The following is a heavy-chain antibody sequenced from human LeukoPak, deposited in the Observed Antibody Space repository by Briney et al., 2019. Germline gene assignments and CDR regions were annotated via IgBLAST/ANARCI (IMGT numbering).Heavy chain of an antibody. CDR1: GFTFSSYG. CDR2: IRYDGSNK. D-gene: IGHD3-10*01. J-gene: IGHJ4*02. V-gene: IGHV3-30*02. CDR3: AKGIYRSFGASLDY. Sequence: GGSLRLSCAASGFTFSSYGMHWVRQAPGKGLEWVAFIRYDGSNKYYADSVKGRFTISRDNSKNTLYLQMNSLRAEDTAVYYCAKGIYRSFGASLDYWGQGTLVTVSS.